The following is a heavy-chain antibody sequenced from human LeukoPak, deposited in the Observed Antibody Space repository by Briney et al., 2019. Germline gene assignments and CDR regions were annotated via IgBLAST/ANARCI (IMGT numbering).Heavy chain of an antibody. J-gene: IGHJ5*02. D-gene: IGHD1-26*01. CDR2: ISGSGSST. CDR1: GFTFSSYA. Sequence: GGSLRLSCAASGFTFSSYAMSWVRQAPGKGLEWVSVISGSGSSTFYADSVKGRFTISRDNSKNTLYLQMSSLRAEDTAVYYCAKDQYSGSYYWSDPWGQGTLVTVSS. CDR3: AKDQYSGSYYWSDP. V-gene: IGHV3-23*01.